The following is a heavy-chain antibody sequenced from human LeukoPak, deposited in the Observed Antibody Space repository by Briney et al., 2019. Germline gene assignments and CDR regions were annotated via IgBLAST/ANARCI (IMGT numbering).Heavy chain of an antibody. V-gene: IGHV4-39*01. CDR2: IYYSGST. D-gene: IGHD1-1*01. J-gene: IGHJ6*03. Sequence: SETLSLTCTVSGGSISSSSYYWGWIRQPPGKGLEWIGSIYYSGSTYYNPSLKSRVTISVDTSKNQLSLKLSSVTAADTAVYYCARGRMEPKYYYMDVWGKGTTVTISS. CDR1: GGSISSSSYY. CDR3: ARGRMEPKYYYMDV.